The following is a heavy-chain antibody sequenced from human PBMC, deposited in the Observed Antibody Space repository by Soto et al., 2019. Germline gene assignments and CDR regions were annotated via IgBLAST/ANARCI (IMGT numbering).Heavy chain of an antibody. CDR3: ARAYYGSGSYWRYYYGMDV. V-gene: IGHV1-69*12. J-gene: IGHJ6*02. CDR2: IIPIFGTA. CDR1: GGTFTNYA. Sequence: QVQLVQSGAEVKKPGSSVKVSCKASGGTFTNYAISWVRQAPGQGLEWMGGIIPIFGTANYAQKFQGRVTVNADESTSTAYMELSSLRSEDTAVYYCARAYYGSGSYWRYYYGMDVWGQGTTVTVSS. D-gene: IGHD3-10*01.